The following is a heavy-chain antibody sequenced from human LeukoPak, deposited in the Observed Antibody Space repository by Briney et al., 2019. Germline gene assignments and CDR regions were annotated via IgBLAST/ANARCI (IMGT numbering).Heavy chain of an antibody. V-gene: IGHV3-11*06. CDR2: ISSSSSNT. D-gene: IGHD6-19*01. Sequence: GGSLRLSCAASGFTFSDYYMSWIRQAPGKGLEWVSYISSSSSNTNYADSVKGRFTISRDNAKNSLYLQMNSLRAEDTAVYYCARAYSSGWDNWFDPWGQGTLVTVSS. CDR3: ARAYSSGWDNWFDP. CDR1: GFTFSDYY. J-gene: IGHJ5*02.